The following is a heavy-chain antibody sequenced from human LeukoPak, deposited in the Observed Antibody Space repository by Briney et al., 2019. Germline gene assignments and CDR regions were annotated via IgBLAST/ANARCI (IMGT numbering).Heavy chain of an antibody. J-gene: IGHJ6*02. CDR3: ARDRGSGMDV. CDR1: GGSISSHY. V-gene: IGHV4-59*11. CDR2: IYYSGST. D-gene: IGHD3-10*01. Sequence: SETLSLTCTVSGGSISSHYWSWIRQPPGKGLEWIGYIYYSGSTNYNPSLKSRVTISVDTSKNQFSLKLSSVTAADTAVYYCARDRGSGMDVWGQGTTVTVSS.